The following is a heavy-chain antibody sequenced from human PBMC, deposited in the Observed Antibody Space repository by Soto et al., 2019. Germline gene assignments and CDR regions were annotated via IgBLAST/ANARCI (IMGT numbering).Heavy chain of an antibody. V-gene: IGHV3-66*01. J-gene: IGHJ6*02. CDR3: ARESYCSSTSCYVPYYGMAV. CDR2: IYSGGST. CDR1: GFTVSSNY. Sequence: PGGSLRLSCAASGFTVSSNYMSWVRQAPGKGLEWVSVIYSGGSTYYADSVKGRFTISRDNSKNTLYLQMNSLRAEDTAGHYCARESYCSSTSCYVPYYGMAVWGQGTTVTVSS. D-gene: IGHD2-2*01.